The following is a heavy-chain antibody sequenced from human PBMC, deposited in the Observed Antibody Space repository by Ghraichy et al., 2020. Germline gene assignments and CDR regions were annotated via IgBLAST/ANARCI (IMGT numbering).Heavy chain of an antibody. V-gene: IGHV1-69*04. D-gene: IGHD6-19*01. CDR3: TTKPYNSAWIPLTY. J-gene: IGHJ4*02. Sequence: SVKVSCKASRNSFSDYAINWVRQAPGQRLEWMGRIVPIINVPNYAQKFQGRVTITADKSTTTAYMELSSLRSDDTALYFCTTKPYNSAWIPLTYWGQGTLVTVSS. CDR2: IVPIINVP. CDR1: RNSFSDYA.